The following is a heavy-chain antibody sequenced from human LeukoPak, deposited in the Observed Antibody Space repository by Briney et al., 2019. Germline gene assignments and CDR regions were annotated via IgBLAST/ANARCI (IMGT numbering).Heavy chain of an antibody. J-gene: IGHJ6*03. CDR2: IIPIFGTA. CDR1: GYTFTGYY. D-gene: IGHD5-12*01. CDR3: ARSVEATLAYYYYYYMDV. V-gene: IGHV1-69*13. Sequence: GASVKASCKASGYTFTGYYIHWVRQAPGQGLKWMGGIIPIFGTANYAQKFQGRVTITADESTSTAYMELSSLRSEDTAVYYCARSVEATLAYYYYYYMDVWGKGTTVTISS.